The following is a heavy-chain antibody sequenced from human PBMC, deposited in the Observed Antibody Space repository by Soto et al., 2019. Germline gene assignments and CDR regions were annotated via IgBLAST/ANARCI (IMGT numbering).Heavy chain of an antibody. D-gene: IGHD5-12*01. CDR2: IIPIFGTA. J-gene: IGHJ4*02. V-gene: IGHV1-69*13. CDR3: ARYKDGYKPERDYFDY. CDR1: GGTFSSYA. Sequence: SVKVSCKASGGTFSSYAISSVRQAPGQGLEWMGGIIPIFGTANYAQKFQGRVTITADESTSTAYMELSSLRSEDTAVYYCARYKDGYKPERDYFDYWGEGTLVTVSS.